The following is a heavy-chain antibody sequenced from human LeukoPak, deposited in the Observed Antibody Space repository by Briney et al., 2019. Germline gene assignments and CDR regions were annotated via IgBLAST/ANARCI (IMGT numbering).Heavy chain of an antibody. CDR1: GGSISSSNW. CDR3: ARDRGQYYDILTGYYNLALGY. D-gene: IGHD3-9*01. J-gene: IGHJ4*02. V-gene: IGHV4-4*02. CDR2: IYHSGST. Sequence: SETLSLTCAVSGGSISSSNWWSWVRQPPGKGLEWIGEIYHSGSTNYNPSLKSRVTISVDKSKNQFSLKLSSVTAADTAVYYCARDRGQYYDILTGYYNLALGYWGQGTLVTVSS.